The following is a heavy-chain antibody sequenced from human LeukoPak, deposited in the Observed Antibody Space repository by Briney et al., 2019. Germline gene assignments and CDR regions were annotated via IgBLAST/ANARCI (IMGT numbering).Heavy chain of an antibody. Sequence: ETLSLTCTVSGGSISSYYWNWIRQPPGKGLEWIGYIYYSGSTNYNPSLKSRVTISVDTSKNQFSLNLTSVTAADTAVYYCVRFTPQGYGWGGYNRFDPWGQGTLVTVSS. CDR3: VRFTPQGYGWGGYNRFDP. CDR2: IYYSGST. J-gene: IGHJ5*02. CDR1: GGSISSYY. V-gene: IGHV4-59*01. D-gene: IGHD3-16*01.